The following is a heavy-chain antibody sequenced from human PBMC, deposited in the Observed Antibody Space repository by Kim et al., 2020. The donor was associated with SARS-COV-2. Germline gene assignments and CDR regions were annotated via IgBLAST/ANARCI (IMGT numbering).Heavy chain of an antibody. CDR3: ARDLSYDFWSGYSSLGY. V-gene: IGHV3-30-3*01. Sequence: GGSLRLSCAASGFTFSSYAMHWVRQAPGKGLEWVAVISYDGSNKYYADSVKGRFTISRDNSKNTLYLQMNSLRAEDTAVYYCARDLSYDFWSGYSSLGYWGQGTLVTVSS. D-gene: IGHD3-3*01. J-gene: IGHJ4*02. CDR1: GFTFSSYA. CDR2: ISYDGSNK.